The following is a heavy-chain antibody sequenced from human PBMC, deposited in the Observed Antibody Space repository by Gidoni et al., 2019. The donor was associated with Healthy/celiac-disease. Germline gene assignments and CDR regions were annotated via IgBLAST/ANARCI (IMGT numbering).Heavy chain of an antibody. Sequence: VQLVESGGGLVQPGGSLRLSCAASGFSFRSDGMCSVRQAPGKGLDWMAQIWNYGSQKYYADSGKGRFTISRDNAKSMLYLQMDSLKAKDTAMYYCTRYQAVTTPETNYYYYYGMDVWGQGTTVTVSS. D-gene: IGHD4-17*01. CDR1: GFSFRSDG. J-gene: IGHJ6*02. V-gene: IGHV3-33*08. CDR2: IWNYGSQK. CDR3: TRYQAVTTPETNYYYYYGMDV.